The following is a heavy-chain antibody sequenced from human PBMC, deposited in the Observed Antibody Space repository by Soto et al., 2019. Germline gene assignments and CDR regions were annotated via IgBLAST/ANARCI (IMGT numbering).Heavy chain of an antibody. V-gene: IGHV4-59*01. D-gene: IGHD1-26*01. CDR2: IYDSGSP. Sequence: SETLSLTCTISGGSISVYYWSWIRQPPGQALEWIGYIYDSGSPYYNPSLRSRVIISADTSKNQISLKLTSATAADTAVYYCAGGVGSSPPRYWGRGTLVTVSS. J-gene: IGHJ4*02. CDR1: GGSISVYY. CDR3: AGGVGSSPPRY.